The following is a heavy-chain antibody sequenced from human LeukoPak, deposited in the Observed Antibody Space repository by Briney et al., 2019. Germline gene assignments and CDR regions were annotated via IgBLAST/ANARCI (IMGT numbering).Heavy chain of an antibody. CDR1: GGSISSYY. CDR2: IYYSGST. Sequence: SETLSLTCTVSGGSISSYYWSWIRQPPGKGLEWIGYIYYSGSTNYNPSLKSRVTISVDTSKNQFSLKLSSVTAADTAVYYCARGGRAFDYWGQGTLVTVSS. V-gene: IGHV4-59*01. CDR3: ARGGRAFDY. D-gene: IGHD3-16*01. J-gene: IGHJ4*02.